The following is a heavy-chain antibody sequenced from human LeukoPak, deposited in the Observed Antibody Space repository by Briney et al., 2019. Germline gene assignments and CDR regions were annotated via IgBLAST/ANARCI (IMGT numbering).Heavy chain of an antibody. J-gene: IGHJ6*02. V-gene: IGHV4-34*01. CDR1: GGSLSGYY. CDR2: INHTGST. D-gene: IGHD2-15*01. CDR3: ATVPYCSGGSCNYYYYYGMDV. Sequence: SETLSLTCAVYGGSLSGYYWSWIRQPPGKGLEWIGEINHTGSTNYNPSLKSRVTISVDTSKNQFSLKLSSVTAADTAVYYCATVPYCSGGSCNYYYYYGMDVWGQGTTVTFSS.